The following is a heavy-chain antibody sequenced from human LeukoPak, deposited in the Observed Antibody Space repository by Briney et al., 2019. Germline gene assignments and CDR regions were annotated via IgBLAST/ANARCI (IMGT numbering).Heavy chain of an antibody. CDR2: ISSSGDNT. Sequence: HPGGSLRLSCSASGFPFNTYAIHWVRQAPGKGLEYVAGISSSGDNTDFADSAKGRFTISRDNSKSTLFLQMNSLRAEDTAVYFCTRDSALLGVAFDLWGQGTVVTVSS. V-gene: IGHV3-64D*06. CDR3: TRDSALLGVAFDL. CDR1: GFPFNTYA. D-gene: IGHD2-15*01. J-gene: IGHJ3*01.